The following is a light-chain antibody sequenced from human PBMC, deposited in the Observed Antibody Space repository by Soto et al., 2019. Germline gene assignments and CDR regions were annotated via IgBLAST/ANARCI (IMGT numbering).Light chain of an antibody. Sequence: EIVWTQSPGTLALSPGERATLSCRASQSVSSSYLAWYQQKPGQAPRLLIYGASSRATGIPDRFSGSGSGTDFTLTISRLEPEYVAVYYCQKYSRSPIAWKSGQGT. CDR3: QKYSRSPIAWK. V-gene: IGKV3-20*01. CDR1: QSVSSSY. J-gene: IGKJ1*01. CDR2: GAS.